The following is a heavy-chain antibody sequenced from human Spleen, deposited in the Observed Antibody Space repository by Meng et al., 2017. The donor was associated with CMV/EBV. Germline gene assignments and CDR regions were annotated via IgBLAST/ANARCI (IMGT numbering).Heavy chain of an antibody. CDR2: FSGSDTST. CDR3: ATTGDCSSTSCFDY. CDR1: GFCFSSYA. Sequence: GESLKISCAASGFCFSSYAMRWVRQAPGKGLEWVSAFSGSDTSTYYPDSVKGRLTISRDNSKNTLYLQMNSLRAEDTAVYYCATTGDCSSTSCFDYWGQGTLVTVSS. J-gene: IGHJ4*02. V-gene: IGHV3-23*01. D-gene: IGHD2-2*01.